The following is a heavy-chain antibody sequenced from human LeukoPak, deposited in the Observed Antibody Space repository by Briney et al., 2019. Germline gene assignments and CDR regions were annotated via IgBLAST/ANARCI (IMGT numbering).Heavy chain of an antibody. CDR3: ARDIAGTTSWFGP. CDR2: IIPIFGTA. D-gene: IGHD1-7*01. J-gene: IGHJ5*02. CDR1: GGTFSSYA. Sequence: SVKVSCKASGGTFSSYAISWVRQAPGQGLEWMGGIIPIFGTANYAQKFQGRVTITADESTSTAYMELSSLRSEDTAVYYCARDIAGTTSWFGPWGQGTLVTVSS. V-gene: IGHV1-69*13.